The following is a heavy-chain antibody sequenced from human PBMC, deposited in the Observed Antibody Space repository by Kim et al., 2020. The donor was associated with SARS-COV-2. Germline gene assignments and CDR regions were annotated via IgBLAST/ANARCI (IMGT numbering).Heavy chain of an antibody. D-gene: IGHD6-19*01. CDR2: IYYSGST. J-gene: IGHJ6*02. CDR3: ARAVSEKEQWLAYYYYYGMDV. V-gene: IGHV4-59*01. Sequence: SETLSLTCTVSGGSISSYYWSWIRQPPGKGLEWIGYIYYSGSTNYNPSLKSRVTISVDTSKNQFSLKLSSVTAADTAVYYCARAVSEKEQWLAYYYYYGMDVWGQGTTVTVSS. CDR1: GGSISSYY.